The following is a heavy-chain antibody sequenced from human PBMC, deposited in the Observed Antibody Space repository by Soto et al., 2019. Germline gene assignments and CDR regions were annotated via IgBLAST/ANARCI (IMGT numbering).Heavy chain of an antibody. D-gene: IGHD3-10*01. J-gene: IGHJ5*02. CDR1: GGSFSGDY. CDR2: IYHAGTT. CDR3: ASNYGSGSYFSS. Sequence: SETLSLTCAVYGGSFSGDYWSWIRQRPGKRLEWIGEIYHAGTTTYNPSLKSRVTISVDKSQNQFSLKLSSVTAADTAVYYCASNYGSGSYFSSWGQGTLVTVSS. V-gene: IGHV4-34*01.